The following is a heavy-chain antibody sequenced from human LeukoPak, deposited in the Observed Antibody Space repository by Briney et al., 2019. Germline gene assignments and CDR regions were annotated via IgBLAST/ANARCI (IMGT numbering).Heavy chain of an antibody. CDR1: GFTVSSNY. CDR2: ICSGGST. Sequence: GGSLRLSCAASGFTVSSNYMSWVRQAPGKGLEWVPVICSGGSTYYADSVKGRFTISRDNSKNTLYLQMNSLRGEHTAVYYCARDVITILGVVLSYFDYWGQGNLVTVSS. CDR3: ARDVITILGVVLSYFDY. J-gene: IGHJ4*02. V-gene: IGHV3-66*01. D-gene: IGHD3-3*01.